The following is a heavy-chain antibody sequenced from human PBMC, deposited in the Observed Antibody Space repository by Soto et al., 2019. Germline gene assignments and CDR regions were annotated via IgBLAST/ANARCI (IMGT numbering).Heavy chain of an antibody. CDR1: GYTLTELS. CDR3: ATAVGRSRWLNPTYDAFDI. J-gene: IGHJ3*02. D-gene: IGHD3-22*01. V-gene: IGHV1-24*01. CDR2: FDPEDGET. Sequence: ASVKVSCKVSGYTLTELSMHWVRQAPGKGLEWMGGFDPEDGETIYAQKFQGRVTMTEDTSTDTAYMELSSLRSEDTAVYYCATAVGRSRWLNPTYDAFDIWGQGTMVTVSS.